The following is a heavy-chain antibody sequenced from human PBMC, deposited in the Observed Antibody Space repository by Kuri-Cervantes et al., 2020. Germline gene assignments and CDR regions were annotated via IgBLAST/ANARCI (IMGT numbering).Heavy chain of an antibody. CDR3: ARGGARAACSSTSCYAPYWYFDL. J-gene: IGHJ2*01. Sequence: GSLRLSCTVSGGSVSSGSYYWSWIRQPPGKGLEWIGYIYYSGSTNYNPSLKSRVTISVDTTKNQFSLKLSSVTAADTAVYYWARGGARAACSSTSCYAPYWYFDLWGRGTLVTVSS. CDR2: IYYSGST. D-gene: IGHD2-2*01. V-gene: IGHV4-61*01. CDR1: GGSVSSGSYY.